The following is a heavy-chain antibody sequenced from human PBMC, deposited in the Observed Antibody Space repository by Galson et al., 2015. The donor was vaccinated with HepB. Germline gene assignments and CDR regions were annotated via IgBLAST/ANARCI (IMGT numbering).Heavy chain of an antibody. CDR1: GFTFSSYG. J-gene: IGHJ4*02. CDR3: AKAEYSSGWPHY. V-gene: IGHV3-30*18. CDR2: ISYDGSNK. D-gene: IGHD6-19*01. Sequence: SLRLSCAASGFTFSSYGMHWVRQAPGKGLEWVAVISYDGSNKYYADSVKGRFTISRDNSKNTLYLQMNSLRAEDTAVYYCAKAEYSSGWPHYWGQGTLVTVSP.